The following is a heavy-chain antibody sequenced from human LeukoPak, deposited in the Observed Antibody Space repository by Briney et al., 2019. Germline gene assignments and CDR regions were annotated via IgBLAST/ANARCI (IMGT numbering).Heavy chain of an antibody. CDR3: ARGDIVVVPAAMGFYYYMDV. CDR2: IIPIFGTA. J-gene: IGHJ6*03. Sequence: SVKVSCKASGYTFTSYGISWVRQAPGQGLEWMGGIIPIFGTANYAQKFQGRVTITADESTSTAYMELSSLRSEDTAVYYCARGDIVVVPAAMGFYYYMDVWGKGTTVTISS. V-gene: IGHV1-69*13. D-gene: IGHD2-2*01. CDR1: GYTFTSYG.